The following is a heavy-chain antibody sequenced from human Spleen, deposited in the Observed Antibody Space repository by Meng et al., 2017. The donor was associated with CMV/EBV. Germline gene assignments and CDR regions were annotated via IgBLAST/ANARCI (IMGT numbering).Heavy chain of an antibody. CDR3: ATPQRAVAGT. J-gene: IGHJ4*02. CDR1: GGTFSSYA. V-gene: IGHV1-69*05. D-gene: IGHD6-19*01. CDR2: IIPIFATA. Sequence: SVKVSCKASGGTFSSYAISWVRQAPGQGLEWMGGIIPIFATANYAQKFQGRVTITTDESTSTAYMELSRLRSDDTAVYYCATPQRAVAGTWGQGTLVTVSS.